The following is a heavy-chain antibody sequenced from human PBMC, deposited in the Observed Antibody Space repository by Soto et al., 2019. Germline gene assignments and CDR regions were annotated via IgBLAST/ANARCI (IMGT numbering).Heavy chain of an antibody. V-gene: IGHV3-21*01. D-gene: IGHD3-3*02. J-gene: IGHJ4*02. CDR2: ISTISKYI. CDR3: SRFHPESLLAEYYFDF. Sequence: GGSLRLSCVASGFTFSSYSMNWVRQAPGTGLGWVSSISTISKYIYYADSVKGRFTISRDNAKNSLYLQMNSLRAEDTAVYYCSRFHPESLLAEYYFDFWGRGTLVTVSS. CDR1: GFTFSSYS.